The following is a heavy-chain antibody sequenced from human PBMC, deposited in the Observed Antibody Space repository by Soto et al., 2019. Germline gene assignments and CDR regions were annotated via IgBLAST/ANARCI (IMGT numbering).Heavy chain of an antibody. D-gene: IGHD1-1*01. CDR3: ARGTGYYYGMDV. Sequence: PGGSLRLSCAASGFTFSSYSMNWARQAPGKGLEWVSSISSSSSYIYYADSVKGRFTISRDNAKNSLYLQMNSLRAEDTAVYYCARGTGYYYGMDVWGQGTTVTVSS. V-gene: IGHV3-21*01. CDR2: ISSSSSYI. CDR1: GFTFSSYS. J-gene: IGHJ6*02.